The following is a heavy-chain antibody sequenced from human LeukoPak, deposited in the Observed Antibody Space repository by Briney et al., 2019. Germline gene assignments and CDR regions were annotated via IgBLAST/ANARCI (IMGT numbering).Heavy chain of an antibody. J-gene: IGHJ3*02. Sequence: ASVKVSCKASGCTFAGYYMHWVRQAPGQGLEWMGWINPNRGGTNYAQKFQGRVTMTRDTSISTAYMELSRLRSDDTAVYYCARFGELDAFDIWGQGTMVTVSS. CDR1: GCTFAGYY. V-gene: IGHV1-2*02. CDR3: ARFGELDAFDI. D-gene: IGHD3-10*01. CDR2: INPNRGGT.